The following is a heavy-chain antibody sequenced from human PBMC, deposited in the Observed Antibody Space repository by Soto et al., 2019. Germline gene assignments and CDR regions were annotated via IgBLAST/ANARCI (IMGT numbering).Heavy chain of an antibody. CDR1: GASISSGGYY. V-gene: IGHV4-31*03. CDR2: IYYSGTT. J-gene: IGHJ4*02. Sequence: PSETLSLTCTVSGASISSGGYYWSWIRQRPGKGLEWIGYIYYSGTTYYNPSLKSRFTISVDTSKNQLSLELGFVTAADTAVYYCARTLKPESCLDYWGQGTLVTVSS. CDR3: ARTLKPESCLDY.